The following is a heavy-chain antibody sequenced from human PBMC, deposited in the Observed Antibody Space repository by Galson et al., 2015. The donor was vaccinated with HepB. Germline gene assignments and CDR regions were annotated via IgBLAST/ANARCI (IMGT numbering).Heavy chain of an antibody. CDR3: AKALLDYGDYAAPSYYYYGMDV. CDR1: GFTFDDSA. CDR2: ISWNSGSI. V-gene: IGHV3-9*01. Sequence: SLRLSCAASGFTFDDSAMHWVRQAPGKGLEWVSGISWNSGSIGYADSVKGRFTISRDNAKNSLYLQMNSLRAEDTALYYCAKALLDYGDYAAPSYYYYGMDVWGQGTTVTVSS. J-gene: IGHJ6*02. D-gene: IGHD4-17*01.